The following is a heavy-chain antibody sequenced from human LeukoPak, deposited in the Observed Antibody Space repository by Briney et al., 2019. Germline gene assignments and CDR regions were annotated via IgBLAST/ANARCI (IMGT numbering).Heavy chain of an antibody. CDR3: AMGVGAPEDLAVAADFDY. V-gene: IGHV3-48*01. CDR2: ISSRSSII. CDR1: GFSISYYS. J-gene: IGHJ4*02. Sequence: PGGSLRLSCAASGFSISYYSLNWVRQAPGKGLEWISYISSRSSIIYYADSVQGRFTISRDNAKNSLYLQMNSLRAEDTAVYYCAMGVGAPEDLAVAADFDYWGQGTLVTVSS. D-gene: IGHD6-19*01.